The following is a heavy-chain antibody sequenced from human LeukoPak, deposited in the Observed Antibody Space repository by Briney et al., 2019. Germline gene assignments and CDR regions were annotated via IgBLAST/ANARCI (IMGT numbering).Heavy chain of an antibody. D-gene: IGHD6-13*01. CDR2: IYSGGST. V-gene: IGHV3-66*04. CDR1: GFTFDDYG. CDR3: ARLKQQLAAFDY. Sequence: PGGSLRLSCAASGFTFDDYGMSWVRQAPGKGLEWVSVIYSGGSTYYADSVKGRFTISRDNSKNTLYLQMNSLRAEDTAVYYCARLKQQLAAFDYWGQGTLVTVSS. J-gene: IGHJ4*02.